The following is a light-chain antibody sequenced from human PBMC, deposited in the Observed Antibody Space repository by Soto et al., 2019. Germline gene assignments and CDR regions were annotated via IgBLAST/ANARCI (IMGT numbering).Light chain of an antibody. CDR3: QQRSSCPLT. CDR1: QSVSSY. Sequence: EIVLTQSPATLSLSPGERATLSCRASQSVSSYLAWYQQKPGQAPRLLIYDASNRATGIPARFSGSGSGTDFPTTISSRVPEDFAVFYCQQRSSCPLTFGPGTKVDIK. CDR2: DAS. V-gene: IGKV3-11*01. J-gene: IGKJ3*01.